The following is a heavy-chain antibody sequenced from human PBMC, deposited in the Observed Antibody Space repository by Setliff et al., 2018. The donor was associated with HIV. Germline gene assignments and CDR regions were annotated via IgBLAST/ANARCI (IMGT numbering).Heavy chain of an antibody. J-gene: IGHJ6*02. D-gene: IGHD2-15*01. V-gene: IGHV5-51*01. CDR1: GYSFTSYW. CDR3: ASSITVAAGRSHYYYAMDV. CDR2: IHPSDSNT. Sequence: GESLKISCKGSGYSFTSYWIGWVRQMPGKGLEWMGIIHPSDSNTRYSPSFRGQVTISADKSISTAYLQWSSLKDSDTAMYYCASSITVAAGRSHYYYAMDVWGQGTTVTVSS.